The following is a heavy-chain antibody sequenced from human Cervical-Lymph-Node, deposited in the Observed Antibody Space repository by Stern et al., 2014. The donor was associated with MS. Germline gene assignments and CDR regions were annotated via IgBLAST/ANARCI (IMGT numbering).Heavy chain of an antibody. CDR2: IHESGTT. Sequence: QVQLVESGPGLVKPSETLSLTCTVSGGSISSSTYYWGWIRQPPGKGLEWIGNIHESGTTYYSPSLKTRVTMSVDTSTNPFSLRLSSVTAADSAVYYCGSGNGWYLHWGQGTLVTVSS. D-gene: IGHD6-19*01. V-gene: IGHV4-39*01. CDR3: GSGNGWYLH. J-gene: IGHJ4*02. CDR1: GGSISSSTYY.